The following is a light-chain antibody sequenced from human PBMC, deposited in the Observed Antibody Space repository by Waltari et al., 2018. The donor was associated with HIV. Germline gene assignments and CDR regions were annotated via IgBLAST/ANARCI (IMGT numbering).Light chain of an antibody. Sequence: SYDLTQPPSVSVSLGQTASITCSGDELRNKYLYWYQQRPGQSPGMVIFQDTERPSGIPERFSGSNSGNTATLTISGTQAMDDAAYYCQTWDINTAVFGGGTKLTVL. CDR3: QTWDINTAV. V-gene: IGLV3-1*01. CDR1: ELRNKY. J-gene: IGLJ2*01. CDR2: QDT.